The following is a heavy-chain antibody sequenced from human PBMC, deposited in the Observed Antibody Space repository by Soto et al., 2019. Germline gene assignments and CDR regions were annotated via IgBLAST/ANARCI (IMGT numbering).Heavy chain of an antibody. CDR3: ARDTLSRFGSGYYIGGNYYYGMDV. CDR2: MYYSGST. D-gene: IGHD3-3*01. Sequence: QVQLQESGPGLVKPSETLSLTCTVSGGAISSYYWSWIRQPPGKGLEWIGYMYYSGSTKYNPSLENRVNISIDTSKIQFSLKLSCVAAADTGVYYCARDTLSRFGSGYYIGGNYYYGMDVWGQGTTVTVSS. J-gene: IGHJ6*02. V-gene: IGHV4-59*01. CDR1: GGAISSYY.